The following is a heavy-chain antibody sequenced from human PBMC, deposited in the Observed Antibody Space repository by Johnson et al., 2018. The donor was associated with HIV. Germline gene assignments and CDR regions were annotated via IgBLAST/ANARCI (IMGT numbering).Heavy chain of an antibody. J-gene: IGHJ3*01. D-gene: IGHD4-17*01. CDR1: GFSFDDYA. CDR3: ARDSTPWGGDYVGYAFDL. V-gene: IGHV3-43D*03. CDR2: ISWDGANT. Sequence: VQLVESGGGVVQPGGSLRLSCAASGFSFDDYAMHWVRQTPGKGLEWVSLISWDGANTSYGDSVKGRFSISRDNSKKSLYLQMNSLRADDTAVYYCARDSTPWGGDYVGYAFDLWGQGTMVTVSS.